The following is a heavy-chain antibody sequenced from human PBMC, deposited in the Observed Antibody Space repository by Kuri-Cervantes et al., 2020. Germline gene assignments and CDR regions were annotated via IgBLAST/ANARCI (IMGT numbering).Heavy chain of an antibody. Sequence: GGSLRLSCAASGFTFSGSAMHWVRQASGKGLEWVGRIRSKANSYTTDYAASVKGRFTVSRDDSKNSLYLQMNSLKTEDTAVYYCARDVGKVAWDYWGQGTLVTVSS. CDR3: ARDVGKVAWDY. CDR2: IRSKANSYTT. V-gene: IGHV3-73*01. D-gene: IGHD1-26*01. J-gene: IGHJ4*02. CDR1: GFTFSGSA.